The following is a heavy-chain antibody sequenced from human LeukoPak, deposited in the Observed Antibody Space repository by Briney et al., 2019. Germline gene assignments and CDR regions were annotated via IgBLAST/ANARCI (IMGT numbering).Heavy chain of an antibody. V-gene: IGHV3-48*04. J-gene: IGHJ4*02. CDR3: ARDGRFLEWSPGEY. CDR2: ISSSGSTI. D-gene: IGHD3-3*01. Sequence: GGSLRLSCAASGFTFSSYAMSWVRQAPGKGLEWVSYISSSGSTIYYADSVKGRFTISRDNAKNSLYLQMNSLRAEDTAVYYCARDGRFLEWSPGEYWGQGTLVTVSS. CDR1: GFTFSSYA.